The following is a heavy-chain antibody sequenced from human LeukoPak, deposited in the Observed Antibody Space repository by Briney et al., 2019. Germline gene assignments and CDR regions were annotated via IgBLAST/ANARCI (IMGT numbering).Heavy chain of an antibody. CDR3: ARHLTILDAFDI. CDR1: GYSFTTYW. CDR2: IDPTDSYT. Sequence: GESLKISCKASGYSFTTYWISWVRQMPGKGLEWMGRIDPTDSYTNYRPSFQGRVTISADKSISTAYLQWSSLKASDTAMFYCARHLTILDAFDIWGQGTMVTVSS. V-gene: IGHV5-10-1*01. J-gene: IGHJ3*02. D-gene: IGHD3-3*01.